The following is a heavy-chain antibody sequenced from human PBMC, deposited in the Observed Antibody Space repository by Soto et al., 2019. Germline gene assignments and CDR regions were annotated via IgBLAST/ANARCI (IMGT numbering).Heavy chain of an antibody. J-gene: IGHJ4*02. Sequence: QVQLVESGPGLVKPSQTLSLTCTVSGPSISSGDDYWTWIRQPPGKGLEWIGYIDNSGNIYHNPSLKSRLTISLDTSKNQFCLKVSSVTAADTAVYYCVRGNDFGDFFDYWGQGTLVTVSS. CDR1: GPSISSGDDY. CDR3: VRGNDFGDFFDY. V-gene: IGHV4-30-4*01. D-gene: IGHD4-17*01. CDR2: IDNSGNI.